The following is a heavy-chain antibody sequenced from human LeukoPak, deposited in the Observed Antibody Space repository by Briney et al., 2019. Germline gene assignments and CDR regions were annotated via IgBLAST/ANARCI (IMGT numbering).Heavy chain of an antibody. Sequence: GGSLRLSCAASGFTFSSYGMHWVRQAPGKGLEWVAFIRYDGSNKYYADSVKGRFTISRDNSKNTLYLQMNSLRAEDTAVYYCAKARGSGSYYYSIRGFSAFDIWGQGTMVTVSS. CDR2: IRYDGSNK. CDR1: GFTFSSYG. V-gene: IGHV3-30*02. CDR3: AKARGSGSYYYSIRGFSAFDI. J-gene: IGHJ3*02. D-gene: IGHD3-10*01.